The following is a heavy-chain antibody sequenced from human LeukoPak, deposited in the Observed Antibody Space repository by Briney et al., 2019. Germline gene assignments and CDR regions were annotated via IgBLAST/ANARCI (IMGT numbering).Heavy chain of an antibody. V-gene: IGHV3-23*01. CDR1: GFTFNTFA. CDR3: AKDRSGNCRSTSCYFF. J-gene: IGHJ4*02. Sequence: QAGGTLSLSCEASGFTFNTFAMHWVRPAPGQGLEWVSAISASGYSTYYADSVKGRFTIYKDNSKNTLYLQMNSLRAEDTAVFYCAKDRSGNCRSTSCYFFWGQGILVTVSS. CDR2: ISASGYST. D-gene: IGHD2-2*01.